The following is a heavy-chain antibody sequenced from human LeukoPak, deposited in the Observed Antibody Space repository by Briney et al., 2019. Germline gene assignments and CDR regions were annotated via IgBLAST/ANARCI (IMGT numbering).Heavy chain of an antibody. J-gene: IGHJ4*02. Sequence: QPGGSLRLSCAASGFTFSSYEMNWVRQAPGKGLEWVSYISSSGSTIYYADSVKGRFTISRDNAKNSLYLQMNSLRAEDTAVYYCASVLGSTYWRDYWGQGTLVTVSS. CDR3: ASVLGSTYWRDY. CDR2: ISSSGSTI. D-gene: IGHD2-8*02. CDR1: GFTFSSYE. V-gene: IGHV3-48*03.